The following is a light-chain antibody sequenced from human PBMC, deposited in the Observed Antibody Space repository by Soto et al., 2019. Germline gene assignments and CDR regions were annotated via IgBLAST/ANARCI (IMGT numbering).Light chain of an antibody. CDR1: HDFEGRS. Sequence: EIVLTQSPATLSLSPGEGATLSCRASHDFEGRSLAWYQQKPGQAPRLVLYSVSSRATDIPDRFRGSVSGTDFTLTISRLEPEDFAVYYCQQYGSSPWTFGQGTKVEI. J-gene: IGKJ1*01. CDR2: SVS. CDR3: QQYGSSPWT. V-gene: IGKV3-20*01.